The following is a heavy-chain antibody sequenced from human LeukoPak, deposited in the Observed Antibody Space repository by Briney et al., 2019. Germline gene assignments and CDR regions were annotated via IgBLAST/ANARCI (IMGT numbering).Heavy chain of an antibody. J-gene: IGHJ4*02. CDR1: GGSISSGSYY. Sequence: SETLSLTCTVSGGSISSGSYYWDWIRQPPGKGLEWIGGFYYSGRTYYNPSLKSRVTISVDTSKNQFSLKLSSVTAADTAVYYCARGRDYYDSSGHAYYFDYWGQGTLVTVSS. V-gene: IGHV4-39*07. CDR2: FYYSGRT. D-gene: IGHD3-22*01. CDR3: ARGRDYYDSSGHAYYFDY.